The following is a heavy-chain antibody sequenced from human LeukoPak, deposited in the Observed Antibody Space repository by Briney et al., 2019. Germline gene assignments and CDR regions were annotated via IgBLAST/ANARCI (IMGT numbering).Heavy chain of an antibody. CDR2: INPNSGGT. CDR3: ARVLRITMVRGADTFDY. Sequence: ASVKVSCKASGYTFTGYYMHWVRQAPGQGLEWMGRINPNSGGTNYAQKFQGRVTMTRDTSISTAYMELSRLGSDDTAVYYCARVLRITMVRGADTFDYWGQGTPVTVSS. V-gene: IGHV1-2*06. CDR1: GYTFTGYY. J-gene: IGHJ4*02. D-gene: IGHD3-10*01.